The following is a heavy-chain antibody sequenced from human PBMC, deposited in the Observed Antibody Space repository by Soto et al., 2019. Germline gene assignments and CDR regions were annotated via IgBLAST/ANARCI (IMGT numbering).Heavy chain of an antibody. Sequence: SATLPVTCTVSGGSISSSSYYWGWIRQPPWEGLEWIGSIYHTGNAYYNPSLKSRVTISVDTSKNQFSLKLTSVTAADAALYYCARDFFDSSDYTTNWFDPWGHGTLVTVSS. J-gene: IGHJ5*02. D-gene: IGHD3-22*01. CDR1: GGSISSSSYY. V-gene: IGHV4-39*01. CDR3: ARDFFDSSDYTTNWFDP. CDR2: IYHTGNA.